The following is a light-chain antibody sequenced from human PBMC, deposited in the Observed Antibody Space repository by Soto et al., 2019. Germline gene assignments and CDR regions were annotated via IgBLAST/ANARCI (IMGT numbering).Light chain of an antibody. Sequence: QSALTQPPSASGTPGQRVTISCSGSTSNLGSNFIYWYQQLPGAAPKLLISRNNQRPSGVPDRFSGSKSGTSASLAISGLRSEDEAVYHCASWDDSLSGVVFGGGTQLTVL. J-gene: IGLJ3*02. CDR2: RNN. V-gene: IGLV1-47*01. CDR1: TSNLGSNF. CDR3: ASWDDSLSGVV.